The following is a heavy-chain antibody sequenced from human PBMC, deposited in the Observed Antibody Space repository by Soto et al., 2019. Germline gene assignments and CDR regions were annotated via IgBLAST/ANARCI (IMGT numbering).Heavy chain of an antibody. Sequence: GGSLRLSCAASGFTFSDHYMGWVRQAPGKGLEWVGRTRNKANSYTTEYAASVKGRFTISRDDSKNSLYLQMNSLKTEDTAVYYCAREKYSRSDYWGQGTLVTVSS. CDR2: TRNKANSYTT. D-gene: IGHD6-6*01. V-gene: IGHV3-72*01. CDR3: AREKYSRSDY. CDR1: GFTFSDHY. J-gene: IGHJ4*02.